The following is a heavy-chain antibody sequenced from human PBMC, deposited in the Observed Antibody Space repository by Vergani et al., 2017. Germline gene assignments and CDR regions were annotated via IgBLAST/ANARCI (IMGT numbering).Heavy chain of an antibody. CDR1: GFSLSDYY. V-gene: IGHV3-11*04. D-gene: IGHD3-10*02. CDR3: SRGDYHVSFEI. CDR2: ISSSGTTL. J-gene: IGHJ3*02. Sequence: QGQLVESGGGLVKPGGSLRLSCAASGFSLSDYYMTWIRQAPGKGLEWISYISSSGTTLYYADSVKCRFTISRDNAKNLVFLQIDSLRAEDTALYYCSRGDYHVSFEIWGRGTMVTISS.